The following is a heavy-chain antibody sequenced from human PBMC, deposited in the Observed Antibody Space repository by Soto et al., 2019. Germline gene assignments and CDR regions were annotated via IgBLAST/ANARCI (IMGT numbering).Heavy chain of an antibody. D-gene: IGHD2-15*01. CDR3: ARDDIGAPNAFDM. Sequence: GGSLRLSCAASGFPFSSYAMTWVRQTPGKGLEWVSGISGSGGITYYADSVKDRFTISRDNSKNTLYLQMDSLRAGDTALYYCARDDIGAPNAFDMWGQGTMVTVSS. V-gene: IGHV3-23*01. CDR1: GFPFSSYA. CDR2: ISGSGGIT. J-gene: IGHJ3*02.